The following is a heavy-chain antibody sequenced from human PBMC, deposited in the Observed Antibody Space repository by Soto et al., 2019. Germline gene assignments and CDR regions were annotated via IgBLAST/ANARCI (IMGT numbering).Heavy chain of an antibody. Sequence: EVQLVETGGGLIQPGGSLRLSCAASGFTVSSNYMSWVRQAPGKGLEWVSVIYSGGSTYYADSVKGRFTISRDNSKNTLYLQMNSLRAEDTAVYYCAREGYYYDAYDAFDIWGQGTMVTVSS. CDR2: IYSGGST. CDR3: AREGYYYDAYDAFDI. D-gene: IGHD3-22*01. CDR1: GFTVSSNY. V-gene: IGHV3-53*02. J-gene: IGHJ3*02.